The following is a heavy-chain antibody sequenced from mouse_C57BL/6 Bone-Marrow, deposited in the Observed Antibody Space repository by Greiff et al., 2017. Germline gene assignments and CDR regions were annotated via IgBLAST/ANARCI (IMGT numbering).Heavy chain of an antibody. D-gene: IGHD1-1*01. CDR3: ARSPYYYGSSYGWYFDV. CDR2: IRNKANGYTT. V-gene: IGHV7-3*01. Sequence: EVKLMESGGGLVQPGGSLSLSCAASGFTFTDYYMSWVRQPPGKALEWLGFIRNKANGYTTEYSASVKGRFTISRDNSQSILYLQMNALRAEDSATYYCARSPYYYGSSYGWYFDVWGTGTTVTVSS. CDR1: GFTFTDYY. J-gene: IGHJ1*03.